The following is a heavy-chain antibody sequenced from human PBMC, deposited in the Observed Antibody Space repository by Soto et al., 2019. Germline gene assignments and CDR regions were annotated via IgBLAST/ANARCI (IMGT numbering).Heavy chain of an antibody. CDR3: ARDLMEGIQLWPGRDY. D-gene: IGHD5-18*01. Sequence: SETLSLTCTVSGGSISSSSYYWGWIRQPPGKGLEWIGSIYYSGSTYYNPSLKSRVTISVDTSKNQFSLKLSSVTAADTAVYYCARDLMEGIQLWPGRDYWGQGTLVTVSS. J-gene: IGHJ4*02. CDR1: GGSISSSSYY. V-gene: IGHV4-39*01. CDR2: IYYSGST.